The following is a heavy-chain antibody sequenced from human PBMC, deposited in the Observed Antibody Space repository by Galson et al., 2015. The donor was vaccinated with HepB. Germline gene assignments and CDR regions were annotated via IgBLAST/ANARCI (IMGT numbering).Heavy chain of an antibody. D-gene: IGHD3-3*01. J-gene: IGHJ6*03. V-gene: IGHV3-30-3*01. CDR3: ARDGQNFWSDYRSSYSYMDV. CDR1: GFTFHFYA. Sequence: SLRLSCAASGFTFHFYATHWVRQAPGKGLEWVAGISHDENYRYYRDSVKDRFTISRDNSKNTLYLQMNSLRTEDTAVFYCARDGQNFWSDYRSSYSYMDVWGKGTTVTVSS. CDR2: ISHDENYR.